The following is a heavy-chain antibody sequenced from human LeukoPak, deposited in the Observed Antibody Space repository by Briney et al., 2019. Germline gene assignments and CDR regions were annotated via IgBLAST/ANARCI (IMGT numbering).Heavy chain of an antibody. Sequence: PGGSLRLFCAASGFTFSSYAMSWVRQAPGKGLEWVSAISGSGGSTYYADSVKGRFTISRDNSKNTLHLQMNSLRAEDTAVYYCARGRGGTYGSDYFDYWGQGTLVTVSS. D-gene: IGHD1-26*01. J-gene: IGHJ4*02. CDR1: GFTFSSYA. CDR2: ISGSGGST. V-gene: IGHV3-23*01. CDR3: ARGRGGTYGSDYFDY.